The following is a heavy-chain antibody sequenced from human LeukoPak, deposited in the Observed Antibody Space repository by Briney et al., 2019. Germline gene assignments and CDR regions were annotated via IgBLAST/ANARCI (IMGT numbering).Heavy chain of an antibody. Sequence: GGSLRLSCAASGFTVSTNYMSWVRQAPGKGLEWVSIIYSGGRTHYADSVKGRFTISTDNSKNTLYLQMNSLRAEDTAVYYCAREPYGGNSWWGQGTLVTVSS. CDR2: IYSGGRT. V-gene: IGHV3-66*01. J-gene: IGHJ4*02. CDR1: GFTVSTNY. CDR3: AREPYGGNSW. D-gene: IGHD4-23*01.